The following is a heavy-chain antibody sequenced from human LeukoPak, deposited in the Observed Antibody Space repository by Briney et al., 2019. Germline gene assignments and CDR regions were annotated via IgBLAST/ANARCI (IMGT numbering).Heavy chain of an antibody. CDR2: IKPNSGST. J-gene: IGHJ5*02. D-gene: IGHD6-19*01. CDR1: GYTFTNYY. V-gene: IGHV1-2*02. CDR3: ARDHISSGLYKWFGP. Sequence: ASVKVSCKASGYTFTNYYMHWLRQAPGQGLEWMGWIKPNSGSTKYAQKFQGRVTMTRDTSISTAFMELSRLTSDDTAVYYCARDHISSGLYKWFGPWGQGTLVTVSS.